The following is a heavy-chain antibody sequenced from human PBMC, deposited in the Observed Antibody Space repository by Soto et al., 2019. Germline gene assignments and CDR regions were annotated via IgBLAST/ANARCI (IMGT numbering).Heavy chain of an antibody. J-gene: IGHJ3*02. CDR1: GGSIISHY. V-gene: IGHV4-59*11. D-gene: IGHD1-26*01. CDR2: IYNSGST. CDR3: ARESGGSYGALDI. Sequence: PSETLSLTCTVSGGSIISHYLSWIRQPPGKGLEWIGYIYNSGSTTYSPSFNSRVTISADTSRNQFSLKLTSVTAADTAVYYCARESGGSYGALDIWGQGTMVTVSS.